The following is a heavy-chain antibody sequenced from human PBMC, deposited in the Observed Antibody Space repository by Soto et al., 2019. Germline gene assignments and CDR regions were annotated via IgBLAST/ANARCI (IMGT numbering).Heavy chain of an antibody. CDR3: AEVKGIREPLHY. CDR1: GFTFSFYG. Sequence: VGSLRLSCAVSGFTFSFYGMAWVRQAPGKGPQWVAAISNSGESTFYADSVKGRFTISRDNSDNTLFLHMNSLRGEDTALYYCAEVKGIREPLHYWGQGT. V-gene: IGHV3-23*01. J-gene: IGHJ4*02. CDR2: ISNSGEST. D-gene: IGHD2-21*01.